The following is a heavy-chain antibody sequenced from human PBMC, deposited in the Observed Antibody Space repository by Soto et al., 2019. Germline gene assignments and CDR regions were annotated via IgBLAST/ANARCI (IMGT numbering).Heavy chain of an antibody. CDR3: ARCNPGDSSGYVDY. Sequence: ASVKVSCKASGYTFTSYDINWVRQATGQGLEWMGWMNPNSGNTGYAQKFQGRVTMTRNTSISTAYMELSSLRSEDTAVYYCARCNPGDSSGYVDYWGQGPLVTVSS. V-gene: IGHV1-8*01. J-gene: IGHJ4*02. D-gene: IGHD3-22*01. CDR2: MNPNSGNT. CDR1: GYTFTSYD.